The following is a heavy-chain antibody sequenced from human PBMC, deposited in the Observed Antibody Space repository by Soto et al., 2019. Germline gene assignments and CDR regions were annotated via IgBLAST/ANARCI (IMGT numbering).Heavy chain of an antibody. D-gene: IGHD1-1*01. Sequence: SGPTLVNPTQTLTLTCPFSGFSLSTSGMCVSWIRQPPGKALEWLALIDWDDDKYYSTSLKTRLTISKDTSKNQVVLTMTNMDPVDTATYYCARTWYNWNDDYYYYGMDVWGQGTTVTVS. CDR1: GFSLSTSGMC. V-gene: IGHV2-70*01. J-gene: IGHJ6*02. CDR2: IDWDDDK. CDR3: ARTWYNWNDDYYYYGMDV.